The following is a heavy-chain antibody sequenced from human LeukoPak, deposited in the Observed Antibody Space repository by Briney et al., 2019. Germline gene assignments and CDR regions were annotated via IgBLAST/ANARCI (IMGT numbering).Heavy chain of an antibody. CDR1: GFTFSSYT. Sequence: PGGSLRLSCAASGFTFSSYTMNWVRQAPGKGLEWVSSISSSGSYIYYADSMKGRFTISRDNAKNSLFLRMNSLRAEDTAVYYCARLAQQLAGYDYYYYMDVWGKGTTVTVSS. CDR2: ISSSGSYI. J-gene: IGHJ6*03. CDR3: ARLAQQLAGYDYYYYMDV. V-gene: IGHV3-21*01. D-gene: IGHD6-13*01.